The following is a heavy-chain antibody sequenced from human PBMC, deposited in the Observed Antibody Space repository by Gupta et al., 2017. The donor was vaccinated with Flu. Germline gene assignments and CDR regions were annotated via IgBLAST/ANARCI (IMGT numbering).Heavy chain of an antibody. CDR3: IRHADSSGSIGDY. CDR1: GFIFSDSA. V-gene: IGHV3-73*02. J-gene: IGHJ4*02. D-gene: IGHD3-22*01. CDR2: IRSKPDNYET. Sequence: EVQLVESGGGLVQPGGSLKLSCAASGFIFSDSAIHWVRQASGKGLEWVGSIRSKPDNYETAYAAAVEGRFSISRDDAKNTAYLQMKSLKTEDTAVYYCIRHADSSGSIGDYGGQGTLVTVSS.